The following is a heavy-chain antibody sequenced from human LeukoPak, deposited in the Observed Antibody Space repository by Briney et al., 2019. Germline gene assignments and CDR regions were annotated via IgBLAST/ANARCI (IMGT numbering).Heavy chain of an antibody. D-gene: IGHD3-3*01. Sequence: SETLSLTCTVSGGSISSYYWSWIRQPPGKGLEWIGYIYYSGSTNYNPSLKSRVTISVDTSKNQFSLKLSSVTAADTAVYYRARDRWSGYPLGYYYYYGMDVWGQGTTVTVSS. CDR3: ARDRWSGYPLGYYYYYGMDV. CDR2: IYYSGST. V-gene: IGHV4-59*01. CDR1: GGSISSYY. J-gene: IGHJ6*02.